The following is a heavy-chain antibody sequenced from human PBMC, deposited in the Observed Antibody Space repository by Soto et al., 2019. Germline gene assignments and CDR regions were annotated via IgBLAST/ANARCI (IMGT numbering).Heavy chain of an antibody. D-gene: IGHD6-13*01. CDR2: TYYRSKWYN. J-gene: IGHJ5*02. Sequence: PSQTLSLTCASSGGSVCSYRAAWNCFRQSPSRGLEWLGRTYYRSKWYNDYAVSVKSRITINPDTSKNQFSLQLNSVAPEDTAVYYCARGVDVGIAAAGFWANWFDPWGQGTLVTVSS. CDR1: GGSVCSYRAA. V-gene: IGHV6-1*01. CDR3: ARGVDVGIAAAGFWANWFDP.